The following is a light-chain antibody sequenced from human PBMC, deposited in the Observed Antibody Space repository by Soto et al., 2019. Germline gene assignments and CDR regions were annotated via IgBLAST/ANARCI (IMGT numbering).Light chain of an antibody. J-gene: IGKJ2*01. V-gene: IGKV3-20*01. CDR3: QQYGGSPLYT. Sequence: EIVLTQSPGTLSLSPGERATLSCRAIQSVSSSYLAWYQQKPGQAPRLLIYGASSRATGIPDRFSGSGSGTDFTLTISRLEPEDFAVYYCQQYGGSPLYTFGQGTKVDI. CDR2: GAS. CDR1: QSVSSSY.